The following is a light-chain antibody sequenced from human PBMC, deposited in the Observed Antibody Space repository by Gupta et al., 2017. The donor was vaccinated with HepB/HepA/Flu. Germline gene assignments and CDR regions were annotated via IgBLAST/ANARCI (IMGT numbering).Light chain of an antibody. V-gene: IGLV4-69*01. J-gene: IGLJ2*01. CDR3: QTWDSGSVV. Sequence: QLVLTQSPSASASLGASVKLTCTLNSGHSSYAIAWHQQHPEKVPRFLMIVNRDRSHTNVDGIPDRFSGSSSGAERYVTISSLQSDDEAVYYCQTWDSGSVVFGGGTKLTVL. CDR1: SGHSSYA. CDR2: VNRDRSH.